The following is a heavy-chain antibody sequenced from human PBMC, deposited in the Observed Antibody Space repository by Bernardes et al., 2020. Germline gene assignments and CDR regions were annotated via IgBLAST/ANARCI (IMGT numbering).Heavy chain of an antibody. CDR2: ISYDGTNK. CDR3: SRVRTTGTTRGFDVCDI. CDR1: EFTFSSYA. J-gene: IGHJ3*02. V-gene: IGHV3-30*01. Sequence: GWSLRLSCAASEFTFSSYAMHWVRQAPGKGLEWVAIISYDGTNKFYADSVKGRFTISRDNSQNTLYLQMNSLRPEDTAVYHCSRVRTTGTTRGFDVCDIWGQGTMVTVSS. D-gene: IGHD1-1*01.